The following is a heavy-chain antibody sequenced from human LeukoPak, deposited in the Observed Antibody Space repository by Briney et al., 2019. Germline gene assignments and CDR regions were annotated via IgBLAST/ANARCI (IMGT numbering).Heavy chain of an antibody. J-gene: IGHJ5*02. CDR2: INPNSGGT. CDR1: GYTFTGYY. D-gene: IGHD3-3*01. CDR3: ARDLGATFDFWSGYPYNWFDP. V-gene: IGHV1-2*02. Sequence: GASVKVSCKASGYTFTGYYMHWVRQAPGQGLEWMGWINPNSGGTNYAQKFQGRVTMTRDTSISTAYMELSRLRSDDTAVYYCARDLGATFDFWSGYPYNWFDPWGQGTLVTVSS.